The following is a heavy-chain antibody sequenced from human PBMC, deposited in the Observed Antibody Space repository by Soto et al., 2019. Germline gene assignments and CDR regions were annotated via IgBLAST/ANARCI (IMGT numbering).Heavy chain of an antibody. Sequence: QGQLVQDGAEVKKPGASAKVSCKASGYTFTSFGITWLRQAPGQGLEWMGWFSIYNGHTNYAQKLQGRVTMTIDTSTTTAYMELRSLRSDDSAVYYCARGGETGCTSAFDIWGQGTTVTVSS. V-gene: IGHV1-18*01. J-gene: IGHJ3*02. D-gene: IGHD1-1*01. CDR1: GYTFTSFG. CDR2: FSIYNGHT. CDR3: ARGGETGCTSAFDI.